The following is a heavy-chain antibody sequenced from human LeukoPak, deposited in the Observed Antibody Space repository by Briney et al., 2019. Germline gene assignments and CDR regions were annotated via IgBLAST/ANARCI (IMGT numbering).Heavy chain of an antibody. V-gene: IGHV3-23*01. D-gene: IGHD1-1*01. Sequence: GGSLRLSCAASGFTFSSYAMSWVRQAPGKGLEWVSAISGSGGSTYYADPVKGRFTISRDNSKNTLYLQMNSLRAEDTAVYYCAKAPRVRVYFDYWGQGTLVTVSS. CDR1: GFTFSSYA. CDR3: AKAPRVRVYFDY. J-gene: IGHJ4*02. CDR2: ISGSGGST.